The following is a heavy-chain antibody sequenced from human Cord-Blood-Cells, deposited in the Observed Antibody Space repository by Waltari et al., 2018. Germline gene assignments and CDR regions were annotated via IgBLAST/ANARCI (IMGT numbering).Heavy chain of an antibody. V-gene: IGHV1-3*01. CDR3: AREPNCGGDCYYFDY. D-gene: IGHD2-21*01. CDR2: INAGNGNT. J-gene: IGHJ4*02. CDR1: GYTFTSYA. Sequence: QVQLVQSGAEVKKPGASVKVSCKASGYTFTSYAMHWVRQAPGQRLEWMGWINAGNGNTKYSQKCQGRVTITRDTSASTAYMELSSLRSEDTAVYYCAREPNCGGDCYYFDYWGQGTLVTVSS.